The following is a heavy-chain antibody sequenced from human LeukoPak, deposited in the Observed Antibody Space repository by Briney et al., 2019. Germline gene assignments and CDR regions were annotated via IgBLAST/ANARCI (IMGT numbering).Heavy chain of an antibody. V-gene: IGHV3-30*18. J-gene: IGHJ4*02. D-gene: IGHD2-15*01. CDR2: ISYDGSNK. Sequence: PGGSLRLSCAASGFTFSSYGMHWVRQAPGKGLEWVAVISYDGSNKYYADSVKGRFTISRDNSKNTLYLQMNSLRAEDTAVYYCAKDVRGGCSGGSCYYWGQGTLVTVPS. CDR3: AKDVRGGCSGGSCYY. CDR1: GFTFSSYG.